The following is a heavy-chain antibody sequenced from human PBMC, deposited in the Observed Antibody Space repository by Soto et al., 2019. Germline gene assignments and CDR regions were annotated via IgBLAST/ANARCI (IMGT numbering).Heavy chain of an antibody. CDR1: GDSVPSNGAA. V-gene: IGHV6-1*01. D-gene: IGHD4-4*01. CDR2: TYYRSRWYS. Sequence: SQTLSLTCAISGDSVPSNGAAWNWIRQSPSRGLEWLGRTYYRSRWYSDYAPSVKSRITVNPDTSQNQFSLQLNSVTPEATAIYYCARNPPGFHSAFDFWGQGTLVTVSS. CDR3: ARNPPGFHSAFDF. J-gene: IGHJ4*02.